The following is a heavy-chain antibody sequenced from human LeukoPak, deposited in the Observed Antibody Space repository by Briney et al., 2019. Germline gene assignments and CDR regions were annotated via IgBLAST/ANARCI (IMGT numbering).Heavy chain of an antibody. J-gene: IGHJ4*02. CDR1: GGSVSRGSYY. D-gene: IGHD1-26*01. Sequence: PSETLSLTCTVSGGSVSRGSYYWSWIRQPPGKGLEWIGYIYYSGSTNYNPSLKSRVTISVDTSKNRFSLKLSSVTAADTAVYYCARGTFRGSYSIYFDYWGQGTLVTVSS. CDR2: IYYSGST. CDR3: ARGTFRGSYSIYFDY. V-gene: IGHV4-61*01.